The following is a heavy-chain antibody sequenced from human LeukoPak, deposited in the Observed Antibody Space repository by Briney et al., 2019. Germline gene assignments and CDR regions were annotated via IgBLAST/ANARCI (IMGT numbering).Heavy chain of an antibody. CDR1: GFSLSTSGVG. CDR2: IFWDDDK. J-gene: IGHJ4*02. V-gene: IGHV2-5*02. D-gene: IGHD6-13*01. Sequence: SGPTLVKPTQTLTLTCTFSGFSLSTSGVGVGWIRQPPGKALEWLALIFWDDDKRYSPSLKSRLTITKDTSKNQVVLTMTNMDPVDTAIYYCALRAISNIAERRRDFWGQGTLVTVSS. CDR3: ALRAISNIAERRRDF.